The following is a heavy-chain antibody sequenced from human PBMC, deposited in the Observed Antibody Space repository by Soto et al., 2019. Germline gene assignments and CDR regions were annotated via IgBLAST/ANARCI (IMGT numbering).Heavy chain of an antibody. D-gene: IGHD2-8*01. CDR3: ARDGVGF. Sequence: EVQLVESGGGLVQPGGSLRLSCAASGFTFSSNWMHWVRRAPGMGLEWVSRINTDSGEIDYADSVKGRFTVSRDKAKNTLWEQTNSLRGEETAVYYCARDGVGFWGQGTLVTVSS. V-gene: IGHV3-74*01. J-gene: IGHJ4*02. CDR1: GFTFSSNW. CDR2: INTDSGEI.